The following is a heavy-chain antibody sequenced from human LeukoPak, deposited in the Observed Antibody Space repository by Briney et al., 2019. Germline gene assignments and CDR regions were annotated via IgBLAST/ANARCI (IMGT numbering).Heavy chain of an antibody. Sequence: GESLKISCKGSGYSFTSYWIGWVRQMPGKGLEWMGIIYPGDSDTRYSPSFQGQVTISADKSIGTAYLQWSSLKASDTAMYYCARPRVGYSSSWYDGVAFDIWGQGTMVTVSS. V-gene: IGHV5-51*01. D-gene: IGHD6-13*01. CDR3: ARPRVGYSSSWYDGVAFDI. CDR1: GYSFTSYW. J-gene: IGHJ3*02. CDR2: IYPGDSDT.